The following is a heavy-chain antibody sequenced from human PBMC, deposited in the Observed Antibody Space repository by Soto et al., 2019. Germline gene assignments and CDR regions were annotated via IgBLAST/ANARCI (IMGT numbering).Heavy chain of an antibody. D-gene: IGHD3-16*01. CDR3: TTGWGGVNPPYGMDV. Sequence: PGGSLRLSCTASGFTFGDYAMSWFRQAPGKGLEWVGFIRSKTDGGTTEYAASVKGRFTISRDDSKNTAYLQMNSLKNEDTAVYYCTTGWGGVNPPYGMDVWGQGTTVTVSS. CDR1: GFTFGDYA. J-gene: IGHJ6*02. CDR2: IRSKTDGGTT. V-gene: IGHV3-49*03.